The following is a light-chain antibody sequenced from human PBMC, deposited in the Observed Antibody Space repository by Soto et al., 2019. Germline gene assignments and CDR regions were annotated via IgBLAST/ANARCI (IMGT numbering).Light chain of an antibody. CDR3: QQYKNGWT. V-gene: IGKV3-15*01. CDR1: QSVSSS. J-gene: IGKJ1*01. Sequence: EIVMTQSPATLSVSPGERSTLSFRASQSVSSSLAWYQQKPGQAPLLLIYGASTRAAGTPSRFSGSGSGTEFTLTISSLQSEDFAVYYCQQYKNGWTFGQGTKVDIK. CDR2: GAS.